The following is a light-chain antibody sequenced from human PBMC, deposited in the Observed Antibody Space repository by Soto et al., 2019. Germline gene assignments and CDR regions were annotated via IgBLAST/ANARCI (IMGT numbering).Light chain of an antibody. Sequence: EIVLTQSPLSLPVTPGEPASISCRSSRNLLHSNGYYYLDWYLQKPGQSPQLLIYLGSNRASGVPDRFGGSGSGTEFTLTISWVEAEDVGVYFCAQGLASPFTFGGGTKVEIK. V-gene: IGKV2-28*01. CDR1: RNLLHSNGYYY. CDR3: AQGLASPFT. J-gene: IGKJ4*01. CDR2: LGS.